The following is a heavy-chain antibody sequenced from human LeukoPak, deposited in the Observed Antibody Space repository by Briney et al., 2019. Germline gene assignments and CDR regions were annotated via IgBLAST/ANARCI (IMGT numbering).Heavy chain of an antibody. CDR3: ARASRDGYNQNFDH. D-gene: IGHD5-24*01. CDR2: THPGGSET. Sequence: GESLKISCKGLGYDFSTYWNAWMRQRPGKGLEWMGITHPGGSETRYDPSFQGQVTISVDRSTNTAYLQWSSLRASDTAMYYCARASRDGYNQNFDHWGQGTLVTVSS. J-gene: IGHJ4*02. V-gene: IGHV5-51*01. CDR1: GYDFSTYW.